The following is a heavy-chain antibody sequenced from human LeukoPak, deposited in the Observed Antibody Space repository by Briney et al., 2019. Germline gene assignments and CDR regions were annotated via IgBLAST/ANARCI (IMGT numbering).Heavy chain of an antibody. CDR2: ISYDGSNK. CDR3: AKDGQWLEYFDY. V-gene: IGHV3-30*18. J-gene: IGHJ4*02. Sequence: GGSLRLSCAASGFTFSSYVMHWVRQAPGKGLEWVAVISYDGSNKYYADSVKGRFTISRDHSKNTLYLQMNSLRAEDTAVYYCAKDGQWLEYFDYWGQGTLVTVSS. CDR1: GFTFSSYV. D-gene: IGHD6-19*01.